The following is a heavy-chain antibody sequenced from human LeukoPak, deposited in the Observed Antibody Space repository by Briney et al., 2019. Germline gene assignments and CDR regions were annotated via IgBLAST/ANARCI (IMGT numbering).Heavy chain of an antibody. CDR3: AKDHYYGSGSYYY. D-gene: IGHD3-10*01. J-gene: IGHJ4*02. CDR1: GFTFSLYW. CDR2: ISGSGGST. V-gene: IGHV3-23*01. Sequence: GGSLRLSCATSGFTFSLYWMNWVRQAPGKGLEWVSAISGSGGSTYYADSVKGRFTISRDNSKNTLYLQMNSLRAEDTAVYYCAKDHYYGSGSYYYWGQGTLVTVSS.